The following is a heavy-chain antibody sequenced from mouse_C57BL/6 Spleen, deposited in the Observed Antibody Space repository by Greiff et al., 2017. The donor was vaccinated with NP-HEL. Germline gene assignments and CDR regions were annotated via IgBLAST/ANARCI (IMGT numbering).Heavy chain of an antibody. CDR2: IYPGDGDT. J-gene: IGHJ3*01. CDR1: GYAFSSSW. D-gene: IGHD3-2*02. CDR3: ARELDSSGYPAWFAY. Sequence: QVQLQQSGPELVKPGASVKISCKASGYAFSSSWMNWVKQRPGKGLEWIGRIYPGDGDTNYNGKFKGKATLTADKSSSTAYMQLSSLTSEDSAVYFCARELDSSGYPAWFAYWGQGTLVTVSA. V-gene: IGHV1-82*01.